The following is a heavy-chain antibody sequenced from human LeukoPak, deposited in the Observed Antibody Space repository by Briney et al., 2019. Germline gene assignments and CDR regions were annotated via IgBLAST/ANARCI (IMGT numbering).Heavy chain of an antibody. V-gene: IGHV3-53*01. D-gene: IGHD1-1*01. CDR1: GFTVSNNY. CDR2: IYSGGST. Sequence: PGGSLRLSCAASGFTVSNNYMSWVRQAPGKGLEWVSVIYSGGSTYYADSVKGRFTISRDNSKNTLYLQMNSLRAEDTAVYYCARAPGTIEYRDAFDIWGQGTMVTVSS. CDR3: ARAPGTIEYRDAFDI. J-gene: IGHJ3*02.